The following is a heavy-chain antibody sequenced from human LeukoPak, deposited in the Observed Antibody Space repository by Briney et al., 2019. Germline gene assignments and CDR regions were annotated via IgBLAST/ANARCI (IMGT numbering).Heavy chain of an antibody. D-gene: IGHD6-19*01. CDR3: ARSAGSSSVCDY. J-gene: IGHJ4*02. V-gene: IGHV1-2*02. CDR1: GYTLTGYY. CDR2: MNPNSGGT. Sequence: ASVKVSCKASGYTLTGYYMHWVRQAPGQAPEWMGWMNPNSGGTTYSQQFQGRVTMTRDTSISTAYMELSRLTSDDTAVYYCARSAGSSSVCDYWGQGSLVTVSS.